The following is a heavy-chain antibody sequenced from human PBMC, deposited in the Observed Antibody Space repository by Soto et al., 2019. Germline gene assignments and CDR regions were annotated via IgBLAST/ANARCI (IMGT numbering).Heavy chain of an antibody. J-gene: IGHJ4*02. CDR2: INHLTTT. CDR3: ARGYDTALAPIF. D-gene: IGHD5-18*01. CDR1: GGSFSSYH. Sequence: SETLSLSCAVYGGSFSSYHWSWIRQTPGKGLEWIGEINHLTTTNYNPSLKSRVIISLDTPKNQFSLKLSSVTAADTAVYYCARGYDTALAPIFWGQGILVTVSS. V-gene: IGHV4-34*01.